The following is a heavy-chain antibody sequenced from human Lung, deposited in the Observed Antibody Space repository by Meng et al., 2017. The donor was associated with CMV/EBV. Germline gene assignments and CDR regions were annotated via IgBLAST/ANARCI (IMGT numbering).Heavy chain of an antibody. Sequence: GESXKISCKGLGYSFTNYWIGWVRQMPGKGLEWLGIIYPDDSDTRYSPSFQGQVTISADRSISTAYLQWSSLKASDSAMYYCARQAGYQQLYYYYPMDVWGQGTTVTVS. CDR1: GYSFTNYW. CDR3: ARQAGYQQLYYYYPMDV. CDR2: IYPDDSDT. J-gene: IGHJ6*02. V-gene: IGHV5-51*01. D-gene: IGHD2-2*01.